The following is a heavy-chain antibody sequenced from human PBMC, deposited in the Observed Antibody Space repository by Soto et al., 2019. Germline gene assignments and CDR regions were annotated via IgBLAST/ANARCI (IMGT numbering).Heavy chain of an antibody. J-gene: IGHJ6*02. V-gene: IGHV3-21*01. CDR2: ISSSSSYI. CDR1: GFTFSSYS. CDR3: ARDIQWFGDYYYYGMDV. Sequence: EVQLVESGGGLVKPGGSLRLSCAASGFTFSSYSMNWVRQAPGKGLEWVSSISSSSSYIYYAYSVKGRFTISRSNAKKSLYLQINSLRAEDTAVYYCARDIQWFGDYYYYGMDVWGQGTTVTVSS. D-gene: IGHD3-10*01.